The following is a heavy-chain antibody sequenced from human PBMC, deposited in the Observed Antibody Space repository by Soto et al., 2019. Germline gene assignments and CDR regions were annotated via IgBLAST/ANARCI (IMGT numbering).Heavy chain of an antibody. CDR1: GAPIGIVGNS. Sequence: QVQLQESGPGLVKPPKPLSLTCPVPGAPIGIVGNSWSWSRRPPGKGLGWIGYIYYSGSTYYNPSLKSRVTISVDTSKNQFSLKLSSVTAADTAVYYCARSGIAAASRGWFDPWGQGTLVTVSS. V-gene: IGHV4-31*03. CDR2: IYYSGST. J-gene: IGHJ5*02. D-gene: IGHD6-13*01. CDR3: ARSGIAAASRGWFDP.